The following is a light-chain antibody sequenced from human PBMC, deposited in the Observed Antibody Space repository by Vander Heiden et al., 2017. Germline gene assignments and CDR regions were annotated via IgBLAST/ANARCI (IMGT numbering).Light chain of an antibody. Sequence: DIQMTQSPSTLSASVGDRVTITCRASQTFSNYLAWYQQKPGNAPKLLIYNASTLDSGVPSRFSGRGSGTEFTLTISSLQPDDFATYYCQQYNAYPWTFGQGTRVEI. V-gene: IGKV1-5*03. J-gene: IGKJ1*01. CDR2: NAS. CDR1: QTFSNY. CDR3: QQYNAYPWT.